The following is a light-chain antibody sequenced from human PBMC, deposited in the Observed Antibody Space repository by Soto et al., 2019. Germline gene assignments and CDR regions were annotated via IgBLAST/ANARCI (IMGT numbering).Light chain of an antibody. V-gene: IGLV2-14*01. CDR1: NTDVGQDKS. Sequence: QSVLTQPASVSGSRGQSIIISCVGRNTDVGQDKSVSWYQQGPGKAPKLLIFEVTNRPSGVSNRFSGSRSGNTASLTISGLQPDDEGDYFCVSYTDTETLVFGTGTKVTVL. CDR3: VSYTDTETLV. J-gene: IGLJ1*01. CDR2: EVT.